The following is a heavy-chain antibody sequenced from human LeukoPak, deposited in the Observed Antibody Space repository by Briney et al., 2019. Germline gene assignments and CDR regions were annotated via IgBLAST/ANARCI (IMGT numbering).Heavy chain of an antibody. J-gene: IGHJ4*02. CDR2: ITSGGGYT. V-gene: IGHV3-21*06. D-gene: IGHD3-9*01. CDR1: GFTFSTYN. Sequence: GGSLRLSCAASGFTFSTYNMNWVRQAPGKGLEGVSSITSGGGYTYYADSVKGRFTTSRDNAKNSLSLRLDSLRAEDTAVYYCARGHYDVLTSSYKWAPDYWGQGTLVTVSS. CDR3: ARGHYDVLTSSYKWAPDY.